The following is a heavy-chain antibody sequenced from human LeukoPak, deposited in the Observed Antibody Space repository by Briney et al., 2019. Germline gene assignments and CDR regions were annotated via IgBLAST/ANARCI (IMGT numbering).Heavy chain of an antibody. Sequence: ESLTLSCAASGFTFSSYWMHWVRQPPPQGLVLVSRINSYCSSTSYADSVKDRFTIFRDNAKNKLYLQKHILMTDATAVYYCAKDGYSGYGVAPYYYMDVWGKGTTVTISS. CDR1: GFTFSSYW. CDR3: AKDGYSGYGVAPYYYMDV. CDR2: INSYCSST. D-gene: IGHD5-12*01. V-gene: IGHV3-74*01. J-gene: IGHJ6*03.